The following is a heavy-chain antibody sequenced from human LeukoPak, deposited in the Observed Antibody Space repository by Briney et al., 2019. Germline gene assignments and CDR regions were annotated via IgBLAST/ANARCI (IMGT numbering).Heavy chain of an antibody. CDR2: LSGSGSSA. CDR3: ARGRLRYLDWTRAYSDY. J-gene: IGHJ4*02. V-gene: IGHV3-23*01. D-gene: IGHD3-9*01. Sequence: GGSLRLSCAASGFTFSTYAMSWVRQAPGKGLEWVSGLSGSGSSAYYADSVKGRFTISRDNSKNTLYLQMNSLRPEDTAVYYCARGRLRYLDWTRAYSDYWGQGTLVTVSS. CDR1: GFTFSTYA.